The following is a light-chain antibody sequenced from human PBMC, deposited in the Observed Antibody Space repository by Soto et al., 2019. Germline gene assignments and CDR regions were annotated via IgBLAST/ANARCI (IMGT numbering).Light chain of an antibody. Sequence: QSVLTQSPSASGTHGQIVSISCSGSTSNIGTNTVSWYQHVPGTAPKLLIYSNDQRPSAVPGRFSGSKSGTSASLAISGLLSEDEADYYCATWDDSLNVVFGGGTKLTVL. J-gene: IGLJ2*01. CDR3: ATWDDSLNVV. CDR1: TSNIGTNT. V-gene: IGLV1-44*01. CDR2: SND.